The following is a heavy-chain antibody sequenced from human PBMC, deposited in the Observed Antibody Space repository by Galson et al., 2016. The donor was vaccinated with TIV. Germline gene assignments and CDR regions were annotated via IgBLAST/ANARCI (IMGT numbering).Heavy chain of an antibody. D-gene: IGHD3-16*01. Sequence: ETLSLTCSVSGGSVSSGSYHWSWIRQPPGKGLEWIAYIDYSGGTEYNPSLKSRVTISADTSKNQFSLEVRSVTAADTAVYFCARDWDYYYGMDVWGQGTTVTVSS. CDR2: IDYSGGT. V-gene: IGHV4-61*01. CDR3: ARDWDYYYGMDV. J-gene: IGHJ6*02. CDR1: GGSVSSGSYH.